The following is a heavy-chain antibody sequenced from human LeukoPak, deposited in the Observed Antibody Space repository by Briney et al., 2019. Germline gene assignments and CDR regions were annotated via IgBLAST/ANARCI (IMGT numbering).Heavy chain of an antibody. J-gene: IGHJ5*02. CDR3: ARHKDGLTRSSRVNWFDP. V-gene: IGHV4-39*01. CDR2: IYYSGST. D-gene: IGHD1-14*01. CDR1: GGSISSSSYY. Sequence: SETLSLTCTVSGGSISSSSYYWGWIRQPPGKGLEWIGSIYYSGSTYYNPSLKSRVTISVDTSKNQFSLKLSSVTAADTAVYYCARHKDGLTRSSRVNWFDPWGQGTLVTVSS.